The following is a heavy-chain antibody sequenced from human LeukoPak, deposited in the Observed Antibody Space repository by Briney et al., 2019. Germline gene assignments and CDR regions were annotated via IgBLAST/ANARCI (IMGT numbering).Heavy chain of an antibody. CDR1: GGSISSYY. CDR2: IYYSGST. V-gene: IGHV4-59*01. D-gene: IGHD3-3*01. J-gene: IGHJ5*02. Sequence: SETLSLTCTVSGGSISSYYWSWIRQPPGKGLEWIGYIYYSGSTNYNPSLKSRVTISVDTSKNQFSLKLSSVTAADTAVYYCARDHPRPGYDFWSGRPSGHDPWGQGTLVTVSS. CDR3: ARDHPRPGYDFWSGRPSGHDP.